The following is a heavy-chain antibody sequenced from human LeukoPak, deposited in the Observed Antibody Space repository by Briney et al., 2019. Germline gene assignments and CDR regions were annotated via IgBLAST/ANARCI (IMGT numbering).Heavy chain of an antibody. D-gene: IGHD1-20*01. Sequence: ASVKVSXKASGYIVTDYYMHWVRQAPGQGLEWMGWINPNSRGTNYAQNFQGRVTMTRDTSIDTAFMDLNRLRSDDTAVYYCARGGRILTGSFRPADAFDVWGQGTMVTVSS. CDR1: GYIVTDYY. CDR3: ARGGRILTGSFRPADAFDV. J-gene: IGHJ3*01. CDR2: INPNSRGT. V-gene: IGHV1-2*02.